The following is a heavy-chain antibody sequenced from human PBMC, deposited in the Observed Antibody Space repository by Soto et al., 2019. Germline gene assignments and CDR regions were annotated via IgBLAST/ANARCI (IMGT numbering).Heavy chain of an antibody. D-gene: IGHD4-4*01. CDR2: LYGSGDT. J-gene: IGHJ5*02. CDR3: AKAVLQWQKVEWFDH. V-gene: IGHV3-66*01. CDR1: GFIVSSKY. Sequence: KLVESGGGLVQPGGSLRLSCAASGFIVSSKYMSWVRQAPGKGLEWVSVLYGSGDTYYADSVRGRFTIPRDSSKNTLYLQMNRLRVDDTGVYYCAKAVLQWQKVEWFDHWGQGALVSVSS.